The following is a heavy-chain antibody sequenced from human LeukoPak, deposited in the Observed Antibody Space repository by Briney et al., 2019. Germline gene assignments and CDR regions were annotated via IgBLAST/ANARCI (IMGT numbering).Heavy chain of an antibody. V-gene: IGHV1-18*01. D-gene: IGHD2-21*02. CDR1: GYTFTSYG. J-gene: IGHJ6*02. CDR3: ARSVVVTAIPHYYYGMDV. Sequence: ASVKVSCKASGYTFTSYGISWVRQAPGQGLEWTGWISAYNGNTNYAQKLLGRVTMTTDTSTSTAYMELRSLRSDDTAVYYCARSVVVTAIPHYYYGMDVWGQGTTVTVSS. CDR2: ISAYNGNT.